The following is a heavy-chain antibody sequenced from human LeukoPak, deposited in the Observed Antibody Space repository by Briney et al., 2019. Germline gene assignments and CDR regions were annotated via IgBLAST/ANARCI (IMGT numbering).Heavy chain of an antibody. CDR1: GYTFTGYY. D-gene: IGHD5-18*01. CDR3: ARDSTRKKLWLQY. CDR2: ISAYNGNT. V-gene: IGHV1-18*04. Sequence: ASVKVSCKASGYTFTGYYMHWVRQAPGQGLEWMGWISAYNGNTNYAQKLQGRVTMTTDTSTSTAYMELRSLRSDDTAVYYCARDSTRKKLWLQYWGQGTLVTVSS. J-gene: IGHJ4*02.